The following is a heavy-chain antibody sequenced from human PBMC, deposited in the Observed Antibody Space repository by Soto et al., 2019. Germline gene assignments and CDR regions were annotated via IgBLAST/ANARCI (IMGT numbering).Heavy chain of an antibody. V-gene: IGHV4-30-4*01. CDR2: IYYSGST. D-gene: IGHD2-2*01. CDR1: GGSISSGDYY. Sequence: SETLSLTCTVSGGSISSGDYYWSWIRQPPGKGLEWIGYIYYSGSTYYNPSLKSRVTISVDTSKNQFSLKLSSVTAADTAVYYCAREWIVLVPAATNWFDPWGQGTLVTVSS. J-gene: IGHJ5*02. CDR3: AREWIVLVPAATNWFDP.